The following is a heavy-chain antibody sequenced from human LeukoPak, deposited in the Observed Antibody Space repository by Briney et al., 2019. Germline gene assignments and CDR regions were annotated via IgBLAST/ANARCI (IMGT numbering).Heavy chain of an antibody. J-gene: IGHJ3*02. CDR2: IFHSGNT. V-gene: IGHV4-30-2*05. CDR3: ARCVLGYDSSGYYGNDAFDI. CDR1: GGTITSGAFS. Sequence: SETLSLTCTVSGGTITSGAFSWSWIRQPPGKGREWLGYIFHSGNTYYNPSLKSRVTISVDTSKNQFSLKLSSVTAADTAVYYCARCVLGYDSSGYYGNDAFDIWGQGTMVTVSS. D-gene: IGHD3-22*01.